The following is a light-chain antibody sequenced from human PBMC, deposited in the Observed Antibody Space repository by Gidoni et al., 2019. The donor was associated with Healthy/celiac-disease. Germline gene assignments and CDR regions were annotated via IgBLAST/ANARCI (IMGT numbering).Light chain of an antibody. J-gene: IGLJ2*01. V-gene: IGLV3-19*01. CDR2: GKN. CDR1: SLRSYY. Sequence: SELTQDPAASVAWGQTVRITCQGHSLRSYYASWYQQKPGPAPVLVIYGKNNPTSGSPDRVSGSRSGDTSSLTITRAQAEDESYSSCNSRNSSGNHVVFGAGTKLTVL. CDR3: NSRNSSGNHVV.